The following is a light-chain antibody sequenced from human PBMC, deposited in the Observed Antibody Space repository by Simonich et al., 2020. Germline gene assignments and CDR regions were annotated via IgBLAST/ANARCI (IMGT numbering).Light chain of an antibody. CDR3: QQSYSTPLT. Sequence: DIVMTQSPDSLAVSLGERATINCKSSQSVLYSSNNKNYLAGYQQKPGQPPTLLIYWASTRESGVPDRFSGSGSGTDFTLTISSLQAEDVAVYYCQQSYSTPLTFGGGTKVEIK. J-gene: IGKJ4*01. CDR2: WAS. CDR1: QSVLYSSNNKNY. V-gene: IGKV4-1*01.